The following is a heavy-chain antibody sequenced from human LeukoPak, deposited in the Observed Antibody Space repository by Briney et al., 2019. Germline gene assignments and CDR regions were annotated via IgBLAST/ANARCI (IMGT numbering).Heavy chain of an antibody. J-gene: IGHJ4*02. V-gene: IGHV4-59*01. CDR2: IYYSGST. CDR3: ARGGDYYGSGSYYKIDY. CDR1: GGSISSYY. D-gene: IGHD3-10*01. Sequence: SETLSLTCTVSGGSISSYYWSWIRQPPGKGLEWIGYIYYSGSTNYNPSLKSRVTISVDTSKNQFSLKLSSVTAADTAVYYCARGGDYYGSGSYYKIDYWGQGTLVTVSS.